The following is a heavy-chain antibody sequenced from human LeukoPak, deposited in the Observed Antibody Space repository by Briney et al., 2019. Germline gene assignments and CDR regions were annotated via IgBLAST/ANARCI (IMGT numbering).Heavy chain of an antibody. CDR1: GGSISSSSYY. CDR2: IYYSGST. J-gene: IGHJ6*02. D-gene: IGHD6-19*01. Sequence: SETLSLTCTVSGGSISSSSYYWGWIRQPPGKRLEWIGSIYYSGSTYYNPSLKSRVTISVDTSKNQFSLKLSSVTAADTAVYYCARHSRAVAGYYYYYYGMDVWGQGTTVTVSS. V-gene: IGHV4-39*01. CDR3: ARHSRAVAGYYYYYYGMDV.